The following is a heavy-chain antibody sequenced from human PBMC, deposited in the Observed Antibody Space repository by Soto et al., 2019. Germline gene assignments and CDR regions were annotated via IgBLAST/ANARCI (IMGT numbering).Heavy chain of an antibody. J-gene: IGHJ4*02. V-gene: IGHV4-39*01. CDR1: GGSISSSSYY. Sequence: QLQLQESGPGLVKPSETLSLTCTVSGGSISSSSYYWGWIRQPPGKGLEWIGSVYYSGRTYYNPPLRIRGTISIDTSTTQSPQKLSSVTAADTAVYYCARHSGITMVRGVIKPWGQGTLVTVSS. D-gene: IGHD3-10*01. CDR3: ARHSGITMVRGVIKP. CDR2: VYYSGRT.